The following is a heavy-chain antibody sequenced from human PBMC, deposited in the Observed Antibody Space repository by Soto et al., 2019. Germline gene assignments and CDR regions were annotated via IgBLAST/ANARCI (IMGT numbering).Heavy chain of an antibody. D-gene: IGHD3-3*01. CDR3: ARLYYDFWSGYLVPGGDY. J-gene: IGHJ4*02. V-gene: IGHV3-48*03. CDR2: ISSSGSTI. Sequence: PGGSLRLFCAASGFTFSSYEMNWVRQAPGKGLEWVSYISSSGSTIYYADSVKGRFTISRDNAKNSLYLQMNSLRAEDTAVYYCARLYYDFWSGYLVPGGDYWGQGTLVTVSS. CDR1: GFTFSSYE.